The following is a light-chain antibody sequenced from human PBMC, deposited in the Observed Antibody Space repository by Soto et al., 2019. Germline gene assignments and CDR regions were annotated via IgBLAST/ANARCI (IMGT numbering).Light chain of an antibody. CDR1: SSDVGGYNY. CDR3: SSYANSNNLPYV. CDR2: EIN. J-gene: IGLJ1*01. V-gene: IGLV2-8*01. Sequence: QSVLTQPPSASGSPGQSVTISCTGTSSDVGGYNYVSWYQQHPGKAPKLMIYEINKRPSGVPDRFSGSKSGNTASLTVSGFQAEDEADYYWSSYANSNNLPYVFGTGTKLTVL.